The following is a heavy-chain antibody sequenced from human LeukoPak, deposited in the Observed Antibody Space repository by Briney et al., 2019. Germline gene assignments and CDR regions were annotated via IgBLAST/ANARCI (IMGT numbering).Heavy chain of an antibody. V-gene: IGHV4-59*08. J-gene: IGHJ4*02. CDR3: ARLEYSSSWYLCY. Sequence: SETLSLTCTVSGGSISSYYWSWIRQPPGKGLEWIGYIYYSGSTNSNPSLKSRVTISVDTSKNQFSLKLSSVTAADTAVYYCARLEYSSSWYLCYWGQGTLVTVSS. CDR2: IYYSGST. CDR1: GGSISSYY. D-gene: IGHD6-13*01.